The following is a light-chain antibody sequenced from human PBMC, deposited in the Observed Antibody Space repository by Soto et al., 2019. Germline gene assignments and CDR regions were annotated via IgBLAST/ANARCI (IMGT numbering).Light chain of an antibody. V-gene: IGKV1-6*01. CDR2: GAS. CDR3: LQDYNYPFT. Sequence: AIQMTQSPSSLSASVGYRFTITCRASQDIRKDLAWYQQKPGKAPQILIYGASTLQTGVASRFSGSGSATDFTLTISSLQPEDSAAYYCLQDYNYPFTFGQGTTVDIK. CDR1: QDIRKD. J-gene: IGKJ2*01.